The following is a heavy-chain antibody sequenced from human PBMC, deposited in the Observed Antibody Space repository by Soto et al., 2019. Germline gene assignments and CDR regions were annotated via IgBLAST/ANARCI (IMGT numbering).Heavy chain of an antibody. Sequence: SETLSLTCAVYGGSFSGYYWSWIRQPPGKGLEWIGEINHSGSTNYNPSLKSRVTISVDTSKNQFSLKLSSVTAADTAVYYCARGGHSGYEYQFDFCGQGSLVTVYS. CDR1: GGSFSGYY. J-gene: IGHJ1*01. CDR3: ARGGHSGYEYQFDF. V-gene: IGHV4-34*01. CDR2: INHSGST. D-gene: IGHD5-12*01.